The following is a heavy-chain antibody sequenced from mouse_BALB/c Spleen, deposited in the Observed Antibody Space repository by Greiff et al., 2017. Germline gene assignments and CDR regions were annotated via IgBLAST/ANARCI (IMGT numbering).Heavy chain of an antibody. V-gene: IGHV5-6*01. J-gene: IGHJ4*01. Sequence: EVQVVESGGDLVKPGGSLKLSCAASGFTFSSYGMSWVRQTPDKRLEWVATISSGGSYTYYPDSVKGRFTISRDNAKNTLYLQMSSLKSEDTAMYYCARGLRGEMDYWGQGTSVTVSS. CDR3: ARGLRGEMDY. CDR2: ISSGGSYT. CDR1: GFTFSSYG. D-gene: IGHD2-2*01.